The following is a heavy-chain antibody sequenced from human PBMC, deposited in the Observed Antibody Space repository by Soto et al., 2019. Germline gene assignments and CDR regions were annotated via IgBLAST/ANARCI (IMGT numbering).Heavy chain of an antibody. CDR3: ARDNYYGSGSYYSNWFDP. Sequence: GASVKVSCKASGYTFTSYAMHWVRQAPGQRLEWMGWINAGNGNTKYSQKFQGRVTITRDTSASTAYMELSSLRSEDTAVYYCARDNYYGSGSYYSNWFDPWGQGTLVTVSS. D-gene: IGHD3-10*01. CDR2: INAGNGNT. V-gene: IGHV1-3*01. J-gene: IGHJ5*02. CDR1: GYTFTSYA.